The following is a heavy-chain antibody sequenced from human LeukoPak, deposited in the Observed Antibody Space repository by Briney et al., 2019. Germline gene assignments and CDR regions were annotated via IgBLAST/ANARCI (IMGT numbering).Heavy chain of an antibody. V-gene: IGHV3-11*04. Sequence: GGSLRLSCAASGFTFSDYFMSWIRQAPGRGLEWISYISTTGSTVYYADSVKGRFTISRDNAKNSLYLQMNSLRAEDTAVYYCARVKRLVTDYWGQGTLVTVSS. CDR1: GFTFSDYF. D-gene: IGHD3-9*01. CDR2: ISTTGSTV. CDR3: ARVKRLVTDY. J-gene: IGHJ4*02.